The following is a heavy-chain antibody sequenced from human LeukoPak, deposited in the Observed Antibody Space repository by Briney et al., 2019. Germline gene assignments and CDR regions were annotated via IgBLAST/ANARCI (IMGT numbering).Heavy chain of an antibody. Sequence: GGSLRLSCAASGLTFSSYGMHGVRQAPGKGLEWVAVIWFDGSKKYYTDSVKGRFTISRDNSKNTLYLQMNSLRDEDTGVYYCARGATYYYDSSGYYNFDDWGQGTLVTVS. V-gene: IGHV3-33*01. D-gene: IGHD3-22*01. CDR1: GLTFSSYG. J-gene: IGHJ4*02. CDR3: ARGATYYYDSSGYYNFDD. CDR2: IWFDGSKK.